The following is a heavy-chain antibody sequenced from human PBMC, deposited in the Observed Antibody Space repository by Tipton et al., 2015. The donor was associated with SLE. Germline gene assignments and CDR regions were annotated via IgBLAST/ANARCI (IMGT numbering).Heavy chain of an antibody. V-gene: IGHV4-59*12. D-gene: IGHD5-12*01. CDR1: GGSISNYS. CDR3: ARGGVGGYDYFDY. CDR2: IYHSGNT. J-gene: IGHJ4*02. Sequence: TLSLTCTVSGGSISNYSWSWIRQPPGKGLEWIGSIYHSGNTYSNPSFKSRVTISVDTSKNHFSLNLSSVTAADTAVYYCARGGVGGYDYFDYWGQGALVTVSS.